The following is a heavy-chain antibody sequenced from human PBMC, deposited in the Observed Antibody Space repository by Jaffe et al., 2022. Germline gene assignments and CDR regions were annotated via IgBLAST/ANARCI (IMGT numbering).Heavy chain of an antibody. CDR1: GFTFDDYA. CDR2: ISWDGGST. Sequence: EVQLVESGGVVVQPGGSLRLSCAASGFTFDDYAMHWVRQAPGKGLEWVSLISWDGGSTYYADSVKGRFTISRDNSKNSLYLQMNSLRAEDTALYYCAKDMWPGYYYGSGGGIFDYWGQGTLVTVSS. V-gene: IGHV3-43D*04. CDR3: AKDMWPGYYYGSGGGIFDY. D-gene: IGHD3-10*01. J-gene: IGHJ4*02.